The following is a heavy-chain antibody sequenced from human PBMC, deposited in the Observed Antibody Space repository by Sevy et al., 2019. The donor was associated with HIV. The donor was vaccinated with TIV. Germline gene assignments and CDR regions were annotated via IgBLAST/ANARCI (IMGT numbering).Heavy chain of an antibody. CDR2: IRQDGNEI. CDR1: GFTFHTYW. D-gene: IGHD3-16*02. J-gene: IGHJ4*02. Sequence: GGFLRLSCAASGFTFHTYWMQWVRQAPGKGLEWVADIRQDGNEIYYAGSVKGRFTISRDNAMQSLYLEMNNLRVEDSGIYYCARRYFDVWGQGTLVTVSS. V-gene: IGHV3-7*01. CDR3: ARRYFDV.